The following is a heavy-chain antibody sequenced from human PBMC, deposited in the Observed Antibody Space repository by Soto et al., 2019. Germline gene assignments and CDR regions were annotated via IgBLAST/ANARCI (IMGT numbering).Heavy chain of an antibody. V-gene: IGHV3-23*01. J-gene: IGHJ3*02. D-gene: IGHD1-26*01. CDR1: GFTFRSYA. Sequence: EVQLLESGGGLVQLGGSLRLSCAAAGFTFRSYARSWVRRAPGKGLEWVSAISGSGGSTYYADSVKGRFTISRDNSKNTLYLQMISLRAEDTAVYYCAKMVGSTTAFDIWGQGTMVTVSS. CDR3: AKMVGSTTAFDI. CDR2: ISGSGGST.